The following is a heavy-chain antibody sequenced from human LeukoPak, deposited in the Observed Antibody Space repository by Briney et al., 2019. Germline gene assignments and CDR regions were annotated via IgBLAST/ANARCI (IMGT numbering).Heavy chain of an antibody. D-gene: IGHD3-22*01. CDR2: ISYDGSSK. J-gene: IGHJ4*02. CDR3: ARDSYDSSGYYYAGDY. V-gene: IGHV3-30*01. CDR1: GFTFSSYA. Sequence: GGSLRLSCAASGFTFSSYAMHWVRQAPGRGLEWVAVISYDGSSKYYADSVKGRFTISRDNSKNTLYLQMNSLRAEDTAVYYCARDSYDSSGYYYAGDYWGQGTLVTVSS.